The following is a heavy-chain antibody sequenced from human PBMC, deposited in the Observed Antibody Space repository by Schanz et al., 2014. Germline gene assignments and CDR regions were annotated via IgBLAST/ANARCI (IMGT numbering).Heavy chain of an antibody. D-gene: IGHD3-10*01. Sequence: EVQLVESGGGLVQPGGSLRLSCSASGFTFSIYAMHWVRQAPGKGLEYVSAISHDGYSTYYADSVKGRFTISTDDSKTTVYLQMTSLQPEDRAVYYCTADLWFGAVWGVWWGQGTLVTVSS. J-gene: IGHJ4*02. CDR1: GFTFSIYA. CDR3: TADLWFGAVWGVW. CDR2: ISHDGYST. V-gene: IGHV3-64D*06.